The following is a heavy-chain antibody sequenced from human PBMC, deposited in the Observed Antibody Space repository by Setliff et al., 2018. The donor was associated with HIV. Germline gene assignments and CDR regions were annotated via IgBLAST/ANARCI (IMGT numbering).Heavy chain of an antibody. Sequence: PGGSLRLSCAASGFAFSSSEMNWVRQAPGKGLEWVSYISSSGSSIYYGDSGKGRFTISRDNAKNSLYLQMNSLRAEDTAVYYCARLPQDVRSSIDFWGQGTLVTVSS. D-gene: IGHD6-6*01. V-gene: IGHV3-48*03. CDR2: ISSSGSSI. J-gene: IGHJ4*02. CDR3: ARLPQDVRSSIDF. CDR1: GFAFSSSE.